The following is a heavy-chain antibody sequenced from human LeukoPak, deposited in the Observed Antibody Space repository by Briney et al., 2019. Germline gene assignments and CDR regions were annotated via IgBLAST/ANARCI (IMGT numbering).Heavy chain of an antibody. CDR2: IYYSGST. Sequence: SETLSLTCTVSGGSISSYYWSWIRQPPGKGLEWIGSIYYSGSTYYNPSLKSRVTISVDTSKNQFSLKLTSVTAADTAVYYCARGRRQLVRSWGYWGQGTLVTVSS. CDR3: ARGRRQLVRSWGY. J-gene: IGHJ4*02. V-gene: IGHV4-39*07. D-gene: IGHD6-13*01. CDR1: GGSISSYY.